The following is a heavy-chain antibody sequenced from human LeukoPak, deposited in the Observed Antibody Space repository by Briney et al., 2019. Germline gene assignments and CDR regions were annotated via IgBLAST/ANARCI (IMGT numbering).Heavy chain of an antibody. J-gene: IGHJ3*02. CDR3: ARRAAAGHLDGFDI. D-gene: IGHD6-13*01. V-gene: IGHV3-48*03. CDR2: ISGSDNTR. CDR1: GFTFSSYP. Sequence: GGSLRLSCAASGFTFSSYPMNWVRQAPGRGLERVSYISGSDNTRSYADSVKGRFTISRDNAKSSLSLQMNSLRAEDTAVYYCARRAAAGHLDGFDIWGQGTLITVSS.